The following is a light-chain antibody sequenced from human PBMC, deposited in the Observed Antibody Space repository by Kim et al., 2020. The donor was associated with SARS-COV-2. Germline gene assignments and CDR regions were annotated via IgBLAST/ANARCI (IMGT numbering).Light chain of an antibody. Sequence: PGQAITISCTGTSSDVGVYNYVSWYQQYPGKAPKLMIYDVNKRPSGVPDRFSGSKSGNTASLTISGLQAEDEADYYCCSYAGSSTVFGGGTQLTVL. V-gene: IGLV2-11*02. CDR2: DVN. CDR1: SSDVGVYNY. CDR3: CSYAGSSTV. J-gene: IGLJ2*01.